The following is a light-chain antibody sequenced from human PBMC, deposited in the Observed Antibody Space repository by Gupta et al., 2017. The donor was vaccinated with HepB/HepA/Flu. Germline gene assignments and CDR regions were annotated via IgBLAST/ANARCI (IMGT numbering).Light chain of an antibody. CDR3: TSYTSGNTVL. J-gene: IGLJ2*01. Sequence: QSALTQPASVSGSPGQSITISCTGTSSDVGGYNYVSWYQQHPGKPPILLCYDVTNRPSGASNLSAAYYSGTTAFLTISGLQADDAAYYYSTSYTSGNTVLFGGGTKLTVL. V-gene: IGLV2-14*01. CDR1: SSDVGGYNY. CDR2: DVT.